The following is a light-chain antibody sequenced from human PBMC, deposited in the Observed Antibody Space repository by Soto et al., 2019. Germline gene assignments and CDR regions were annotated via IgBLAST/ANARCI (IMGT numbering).Light chain of an antibody. CDR3: MQALPAPRT. J-gene: IGKJ2*02. CDR1: QSLLHSNGYNY. CDR2: LGS. V-gene: IGKV2-28*01. Sequence: IVMTQSPLSMPVTPREPASISCRSSQSLLHSNGYNYLAWYLQRPGQSPQLLIYLGSNRASGVPDRFSGRGSVTDFTLKISRVEAEDVAVYYCMQALPAPRTFGQGTKLEIK.